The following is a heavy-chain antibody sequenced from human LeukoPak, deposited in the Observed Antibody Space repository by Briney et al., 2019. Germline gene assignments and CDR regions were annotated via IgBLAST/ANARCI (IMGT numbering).Heavy chain of an antibody. V-gene: IGHV3-21*01. CDR1: GFTFSSYA. CDR3: ASLEYYDILTGDNWFDP. D-gene: IGHD3-9*01. Sequence: GESLKISCAASGFTFSSYAMNWVRQAPGKGLEWVSSISSGSIYTYYADSVKGRFTISRDNTKKSLHLQMNSLRAEDTAVYYCASLEYYDILTGDNWFDPWGQGTLVTVSS. CDR2: ISSGSIYT. J-gene: IGHJ5*02.